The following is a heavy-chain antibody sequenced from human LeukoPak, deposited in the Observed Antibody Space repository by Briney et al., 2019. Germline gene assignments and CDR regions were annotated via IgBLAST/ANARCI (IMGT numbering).Heavy chain of an antibody. CDR1: GFTFSSYA. J-gene: IGHJ3*02. D-gene: IGHD4-11*01. CDR2: ISYDGSNK. V-gene: IGHV3-30*04. Sequence: GSLRLSCAASGFTFSSYAMHWVRQAPGKGLEWVAVISYDGSNKYYADSVKGRFTISRDNSKNTLYLQMNSLRAEDTAVYYCARVSNAFDIWGQGTMVTVSS. CDR3: ARVSNAFDI.